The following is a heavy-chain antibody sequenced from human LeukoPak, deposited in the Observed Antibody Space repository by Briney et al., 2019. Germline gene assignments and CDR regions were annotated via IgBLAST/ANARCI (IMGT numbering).Heavy chain of an antibody. CDR1: GGSFSGYY. J-gene: IGHJ5*02. Sequence: KPSETLSLTCAVYGGSFSGYYWSWIRQPPGKGLEWIGEINHSGSTNYNPSLKSRVTISVDTSKNQFSLKLSSVTAADTAVYYCARRNYGSGDNNWFDPWGQGTLVTVSS. V-gene: IGHV4-34*01. D-gene: IGHD3-10*01. CDR3: ARRNYGSGDNNWFDP. CDR2: INHSGST.